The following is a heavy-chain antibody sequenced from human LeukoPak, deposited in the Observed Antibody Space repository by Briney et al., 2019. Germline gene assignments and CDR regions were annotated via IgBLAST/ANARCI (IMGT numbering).Heavy chain of an antibody. D-gene: IGHD6-19*01. CDR1: GYTFTSYY. J-gene: IGHJ3*02. CDR3: ARVPLIYRTIAVAGDDAFDI. Sequence: GASVKVSCKASGYTFTSYYMHWVRQAPGQGLEWMGIINPSGGSTSYAQKFQGRVTMTRDTSTSTVYMELSSLRSEDTAVYYCARVPLIYRTIAVAGDDAFDIWGQGTMVTVSS. V-gene: IGHV1-46*01. CDR2: INPSGGST.